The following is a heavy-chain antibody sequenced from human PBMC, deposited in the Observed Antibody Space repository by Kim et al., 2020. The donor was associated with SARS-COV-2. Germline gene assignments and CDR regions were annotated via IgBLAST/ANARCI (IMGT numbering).Heavy chain of an antibody. V-gene: IGHV3-23*01. Sequence: GGSLRLSCAAFGFTFSSYAMSWVRQAPGKGREWVSGISGSGGSTDYADSLKGRFTISRDNSKNTLYLQMSSLRAEDTAVYYCAKYAVATIRDALDIWGQGTMVTVSS. D-gene: IGHD5-12*01. CDR3: AKYAVATIRDALDI. J-gene: IGHJ3*02. CDR2: ISGSGGST. CDR1: GFTFSSYA.